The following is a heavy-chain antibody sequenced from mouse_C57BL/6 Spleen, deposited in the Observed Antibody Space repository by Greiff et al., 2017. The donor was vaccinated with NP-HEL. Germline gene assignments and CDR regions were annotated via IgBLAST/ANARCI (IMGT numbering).Heavy chain of an antibody. CDR3: ARCIYYSPFDD. V-gene: IGHV1-67*01. Sequence: VQLQQSGPELVRPGVSVKISCKGSGYTFTDYAMHWVKQSPAKSLEWIGVISTYYGDASYNQKFKAKATLTVDKSSSTAYMELARLTSEDSAVYYCARCIYYSPFDDWGQGTTLTVAS. D-gene: IGHD1-1*01. J-gene: IGHJ2*01. CDR1: GYTFTDYA. CDR2: ISTYYGDA.